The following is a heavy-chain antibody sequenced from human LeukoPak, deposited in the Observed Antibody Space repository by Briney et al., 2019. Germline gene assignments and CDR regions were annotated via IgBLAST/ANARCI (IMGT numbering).Heavy chain of an antibody. J-gene: IGHJ4*02. CDR3: ARDGIAVALYNFDY. D-gene: IGHD6-19*01. CDR1: GFTFSSYG. Sequence: TGGSLRLSCAASGFTFSSYGMHWVRQAPGKGLEWVAFIRYDGSNKYYADSVKGRFTISRDNSKSTLYIQMNSLRAEDTAVYYCARDGIAVALYNFDYWGQGTLVTVSS. CDR2: IRYDGSNK. V-gene: IGHV3-30*02.